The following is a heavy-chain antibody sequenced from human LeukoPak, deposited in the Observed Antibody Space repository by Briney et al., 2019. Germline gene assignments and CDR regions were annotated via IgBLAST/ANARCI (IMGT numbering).Heavy chain of an antibody. V-gene: IGHV4-34*01. J-gene: IGHJ4*02. CDR3: ARDGYNNTSFDY. CDR1: GGSFSGYY. CDR2: INHSGST. D-gene: IGHD5-12*01. Sequence: SETLSLTCAVYGGSFSGYYWSWIRQPPGKGLEWIGEINHSGSTNYNPSLKSRVTISVDTSKNQFSLKLSSVTAADTAVYYCARDGYNNTSFDYWGQGTLVTVSS.